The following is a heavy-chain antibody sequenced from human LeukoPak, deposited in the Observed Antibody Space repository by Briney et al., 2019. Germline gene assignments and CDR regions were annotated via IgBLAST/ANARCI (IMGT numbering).Heavy chain of an antibody. Sequence: LGGSLRLSCAASGFTFDDYNMHWVRQAPGKGLEWVSLISWDGGSTYYADSVKGRFTISRDNAENSLYLQMSSLRAEDTAVYYCATHPPKGGTVCMDVWGKGTTVTVSS. CDR1: GFTFDDYN. CDR2: ISWDGGST. CDR3: ATHPPKGGTVCMDV. J-gene: IGHJ6*03. D-gene: IGHD2-15*01. V-gene: IGHV3-43*01.